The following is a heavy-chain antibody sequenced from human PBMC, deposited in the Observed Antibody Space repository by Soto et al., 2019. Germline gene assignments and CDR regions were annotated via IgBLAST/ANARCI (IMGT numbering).Heavy chain of an antibody. D-gene: IGHD4-17*01. CDR2: IYYSGST. V-gene: IGHV4-39*01. CDR3: ARGNYGGNSDYYYGMDV. J-gene: IGHJ6*02. CDR1: GGSISSSSYY. Sequence: KTSETLSLTCTVSGGSISSSSYYWGWIRQPPGKGLEWIGSIYYSGSTYYNPSLKSRVTISVDTSKNQFSLKLSSVTAADTAVYYCARGNYGGNSDYYYGMDVWGQGTTVTVSS.